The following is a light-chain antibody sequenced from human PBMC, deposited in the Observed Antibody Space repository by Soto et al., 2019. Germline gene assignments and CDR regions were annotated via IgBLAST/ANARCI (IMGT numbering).Light chain of an antibody. V-gene: IGKV3-20*01. CDR3: HQYGSSPPVT. Sequence: ENVLTQSPCTLSLSPGERATLSCRASQSVSSSYLAWYQQKPGQAPRLLIYGASSRATGSPDRFSGSGSGTDFSLTISRLEPEDFAMYYCHQYGSSPPVTFAQGTRLEVK. CDR1: QSVSSSY. CDR2: GAS. J-gene: IGKJ5*01.